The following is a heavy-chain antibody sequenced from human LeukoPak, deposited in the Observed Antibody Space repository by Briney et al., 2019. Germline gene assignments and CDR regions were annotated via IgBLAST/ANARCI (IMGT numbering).Heavy chain of an antibody. CDR2: INSDGSSR. V-gene: IGHV3-74*01. J-gene: IGHJ4*02. CDR3: TRGSPGYSSSWLDS. Sequence: GGSLRLSCATSAFTFSSYWMHWVRQAPGKGLVWVSRINSDGSSRSYADYVKGRFTISRDDAKNTLYLQMSSLSVDDTAIYYCTRGSPGYSSSWLDSWGQGILVTASS. D-gene: IGHD6-13*01. CDR1: AFTFSSYW.